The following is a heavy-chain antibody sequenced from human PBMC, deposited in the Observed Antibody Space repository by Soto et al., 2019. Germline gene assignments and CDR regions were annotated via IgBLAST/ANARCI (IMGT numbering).Heavy chain of an antibody. CDR2: IYYSGST. D-gene: IGHD3-3*01. Sequence: QVQLQESGPGLVKPSETLSLTCTVSGSSVSSGSYYWSWIRQPPGKGLEWIGYIYYSGSTNYNPSLTTRVTISVDTSKNQFSQKLSSVTAADTAVYYCATGGYYDFWSGYPHFDYWGQGTLVTVSS. CDR3: ATGGYYDFWSGYPHFDY. CDR1: GSSVSSGSYY. J-gene: IGHJ4*02. V-gene: IGHV4-61*01.